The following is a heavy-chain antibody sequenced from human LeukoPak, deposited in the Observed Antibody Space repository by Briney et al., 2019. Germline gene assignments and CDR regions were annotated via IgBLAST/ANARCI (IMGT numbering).Heavy chain of an antibody. J-gene: IGHJ4*02. CDR3: AKDSYDSSGSRYDY. D-gene: IGHD3-22*01. Sequence: SETLSLTCTVSGVSISSYYWSWIRQPPGKGLEWIGYIYYSGSTNYNPSLKSRVTISVDTSKNQFSLKLSSVTAADTAVYYCAKDSYDSSGSRYDYWGQGTLVTVS. V-gene: IGHV4-59*01. CDR2: IYYSGST. CDR1: GVSISSYY.